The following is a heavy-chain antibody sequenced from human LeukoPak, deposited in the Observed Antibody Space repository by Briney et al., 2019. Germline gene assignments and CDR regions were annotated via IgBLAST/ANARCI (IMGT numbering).Heavy chain of an antibody. V-gene: IGHV4-59*01. CDR1: GGSISSYY. Sequence: SETLSLTCTVSGGSISSYYWSWIRQPPGKGLEWIGYIYYSGSTNYNPSLKSRVTISVDTSKNQFSLKLSSVTAADTAVYYCASSYGSGLYYFDYWGQGTLVTVSS. J-gene: IGHJ4*02. CDR3: ASSYGSGLYYFDY. CDR2: IYYSGST. D-gene: IGHD3-10*01.